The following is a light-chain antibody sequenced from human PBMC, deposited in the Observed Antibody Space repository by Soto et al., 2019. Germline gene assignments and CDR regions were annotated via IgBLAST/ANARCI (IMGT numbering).Light chain of an antibody. CDR3: QQSYSILT. CDR2: AAS. CDR1: QSISDY. J-gene: IGKJ1*01. V-gene: IGKV1-39*01. Sequence: DIQMTQSPSSLSASVGDRVTITCRASQSISDYLNWYQQKPGKAPELLIYAASTLQSGVPSRFSGSGSGTDFTLTISSLQPEDFATYYCQQSYSILTFGQGTKVAIK.